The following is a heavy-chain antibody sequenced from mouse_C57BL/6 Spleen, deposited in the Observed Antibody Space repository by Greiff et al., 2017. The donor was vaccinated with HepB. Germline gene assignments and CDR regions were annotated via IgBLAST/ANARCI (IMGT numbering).Heavy chain of an antibody. J-gene: IGHJ2*01. CDR2: ISYDGSN. CDR1: GYSITSGYY. Sequence: EVQLVESGPGLVKPSQSLSLTCSVTGYSITSGYYWNWIRQFPGNKLEWMGYISYDGSNNYNPSLKNRISITRDTSKNQFFLKLNSVTTEDTATYNCARDIDGYYEDWGQGTTLTVSS. D-gene: IGHD2-3*01. CDR3: ARDIDGYYED. V-gene: IGHV3-6*01.